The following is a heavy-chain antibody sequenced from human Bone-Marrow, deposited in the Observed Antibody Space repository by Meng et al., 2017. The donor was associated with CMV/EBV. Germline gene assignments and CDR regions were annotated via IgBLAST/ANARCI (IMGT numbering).Heavy chain of an antibody. CDR2: INPSGGTA. Sequence: ASVKVSCKASGHTFSGYYMHWVRQAPGQGLEWMGIINPSGGTASYAQKFQGRVTMTSDTSTSIVNMELSSLRSDDTAVYYCARDEILVVFGVEYSYGMDVWGQGTTVTVSS. D-gene: IGHD3-3*01. CDR3: ARDEILVVFGVEYSYGMDV. V-gene: IGHV1-46*01. CDR1: GHTFSGYY. J-gene: IGHJ6*02.